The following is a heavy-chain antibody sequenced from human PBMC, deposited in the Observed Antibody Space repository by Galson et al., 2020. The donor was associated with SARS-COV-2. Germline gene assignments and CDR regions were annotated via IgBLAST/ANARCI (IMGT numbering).Heavy chain of an antibody. CDR3: ARLYSGSYVGYFDY. D-gene: IGHD1-26*01. CDR1: GFTFSSYA. Sequence: QAGGSLRLSCAASGFTFSSYAMHWVRQAPGKGLEWVAVISYDGSNKYYADSVKGRFTISRDNSKNTLYLQMNSLRAEDTAVYYCARLYSGSYVGYFDYWGQGTLVTVSS. J-gene: IGHJ4*02. V-gene: IGHV3-30*04. CDR2: ISYDGSNK.